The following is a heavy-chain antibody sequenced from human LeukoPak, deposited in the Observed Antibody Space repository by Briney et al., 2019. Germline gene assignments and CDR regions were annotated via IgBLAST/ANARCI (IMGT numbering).Heavy chain of an antibody. Sequence: SQTLSLTGAISGDSVSSNSAAWNWIRQSPSRGLEWLGRTDYRSKGYNDYAVAVKRRITINPYTSKNQFSLQLNSVPPADTAVYYCALTAAGTYAESLINWFDPWGQGTLVTVSS. CDR1: GDSVSSNSAA. J-gene: IGHJ5*02. CDR2: TDYRSKGYN. V-gene: IGHV6-1*01. CDR3: ALTAAGTYAESLINWFDP. D-gene: IGHD6-13*01.